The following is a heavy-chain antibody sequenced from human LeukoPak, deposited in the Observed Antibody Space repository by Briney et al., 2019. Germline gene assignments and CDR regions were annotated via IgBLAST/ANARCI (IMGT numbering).Heavy chain of an antibody. CDR3: AELGITMIGGV. CDR1: GFTFSSYA. J-gene: IGHJ6*04. CDR2: ISYDGSNK. D-gene: IGHD3-10*02. Sequence: GRSLRLSCAASGFTFSSYAMHWVRQAPGKGLEWVAVISYDGSNKYYADSVKGRFTISRDNSKNTVFLQMNSLRAEDTAVYYCAELGITMIGGVWGKGTTVTISS. V-gene: IGHV3-30*04.